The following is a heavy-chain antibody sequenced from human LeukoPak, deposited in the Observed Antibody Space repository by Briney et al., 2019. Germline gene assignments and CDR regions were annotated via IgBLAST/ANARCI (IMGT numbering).Heavy chain of an antibody. J-gene: IGHJ4*02. CDR2: IYYSGST. CDR1: XSISXGDYX. D-gene: IGHD6-13*01. V-gene: IGHV4-30-4*01. CDR3: ARGLAAAGPFDY. Sequence: XSISXGDYXWSWIRQPPGKGLEWIGYIYYSGSTYYNPSLKSRVIISVDTSKNQFSLKLSSVTAADTAVYYCARGLAAAGPFDYWGQGTLVTVSS.